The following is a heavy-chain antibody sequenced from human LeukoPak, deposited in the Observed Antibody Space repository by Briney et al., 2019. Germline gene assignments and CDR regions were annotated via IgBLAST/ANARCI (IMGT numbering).Heavy chain of an antibody. CDR1: GFTFNNYA. V-gene: IGHV3-30-3*01. J-gene: IGHJ6*02. CDR2: ISFDGGNK. Sequence: PGGSLRLSCAASGFTFNNYAIHSVRQAPGKGLEWVAIISFDGGNKYYADSVKGRFTISRDNSKNTLYLQMNSLRAEDTAVYHCARDRSPYYYYGMDVWGQGTTVTVSS. D-gene: IGHD1-14*01. CDR3: ARDRSPYYYYGMDV.